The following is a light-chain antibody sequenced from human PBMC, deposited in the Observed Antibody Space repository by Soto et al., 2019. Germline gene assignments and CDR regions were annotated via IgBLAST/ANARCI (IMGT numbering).Light chain of an antibody. V-gene: IGLV2-23*03. CDR1: TNDIGGYNL. CDR3: CSFAGGATFV. Sequence: QSALTQPASVSGSPGQSITISCTGTTNDIGGYNLVSWYQQHPGKAPKLIIYEGNKRPSGVSDRFSGSKSGNTASLTISPLQAEDEADYSCCSFAGGATFVFGGGTQLTVL. J-gene: IGLJ2*01. CDR2: EGN.